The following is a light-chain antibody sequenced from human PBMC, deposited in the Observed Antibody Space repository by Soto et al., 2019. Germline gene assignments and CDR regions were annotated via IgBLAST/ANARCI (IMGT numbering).Light chain of an antibody. J-gene: IGLJ1*01. V-gene: IGLV3-25*01. Sequence: SYELTQPPSVSVSPGQTARITCSGDALPKQYVYWYQQKSGQAPVLLINKDIERPSGIPERFSGSSSGTTATLTISGVQAEDEADYYCQSSDTSGTDVFGTGTKLTVL. CDR2: KDI. CDR3: QSSDTSGTDV. CDR1: ALPKQY.